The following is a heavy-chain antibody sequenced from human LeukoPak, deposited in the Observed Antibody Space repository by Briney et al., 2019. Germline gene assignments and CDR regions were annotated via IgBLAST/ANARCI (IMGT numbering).Heavy chain of an antibody. CDR1: GGSISSGSYY. Sequence: PSETLSLTCTVSGGSISSGSYYWSWIRQPAGKGLEWIGRIYSSGSTNYNPSLKSRVTISVDTSKNQFSLKLSSVTAADTAVYYCARVRMESSSSPPYYYYYYYMDVWGKGTTVTVSS. V-gene: IGHV4-61*02. J-gene: IGHJ6*03. D-gene: IGHD6-6*01. CDR2: IYSSGST. CDR3: ARVRMESSSSPPYYYYYYYMDV.